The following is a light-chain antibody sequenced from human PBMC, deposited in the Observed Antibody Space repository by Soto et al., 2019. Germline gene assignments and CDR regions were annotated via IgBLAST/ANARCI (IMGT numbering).Light chain of an antibody. J-gene: IGKJ5*01. V-gene: IGKV3-15*01. Sequence: EKVMTQSPATLSVSPGERATLSCRASQSVRSNLAWYQQKPGQPPRLLIYDASTRATGIPDRFSGGGSGTEFTLTISSLQSEDFVVYYCQQYNSWPPITFGQGTRLEIK. CDR3: QQYNSWPPIT. CDR2: DAS. CDR1: QSVRSN.